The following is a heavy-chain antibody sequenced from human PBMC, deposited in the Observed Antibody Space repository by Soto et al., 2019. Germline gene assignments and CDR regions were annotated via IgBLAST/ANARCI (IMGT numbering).Heavy chain of an antibody. J-gene: IGHJ5*02. D-gene: IGHD2-2*01. CDR3: AREAIVVVPAQHWLDP. CDR1: GFTFSDYY. CDR2: ISSSGSTI. Sequence: GGSLRLSCAASGFTFSDYYMSWIRQAPGKGLEWVSYISSSGSTIYYADSVKGRFTISRDNAKNSLYLQMNSLRAEDTAVYYCAREAIVVVPAQHWLDPWGQGTLVTVYS. V-gene: IGHV3-11*01.